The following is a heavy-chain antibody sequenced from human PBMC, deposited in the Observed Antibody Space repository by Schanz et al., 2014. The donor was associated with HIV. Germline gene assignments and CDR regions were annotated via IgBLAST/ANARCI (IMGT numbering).Heavy chain of an antibody. Sequence: QVQLVESGGGVVKPGGSLRVSCAASGFMFSSSGMHWVRQAPGKGLEWVEAMWNDESHKGYADSVKGRFTISRDNSKNTLYLQMNSLRAEDTAVYYCARDVSHDSSGHYSDYYYGMDVWGQGTTVTVSS. CDR3: ARDVSHDSSGHYSDYYYGMDV. J-gene: IGHJ6*02. CDR1: GFMFSSSG. CDR2: MWNDESHK. D-gene: IGHD3-22*01. V-gene: IGHV3-33*08.